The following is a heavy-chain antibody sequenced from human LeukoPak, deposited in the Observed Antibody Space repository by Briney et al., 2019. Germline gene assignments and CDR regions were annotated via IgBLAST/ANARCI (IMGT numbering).Heavy chain of an antibody. CDR1: GFTFSNDW. V-gene: IGHV3-15*01. CDR2: IKSKSDGGTT. CDR3: TAEGKRITMIVVPFDI. J-gene: IGHJ3*02. D-gene: IGHD3-22*01. Sequence: GGSLRLSCAASGFTFSNDWMSWVRQAPGKGLEWVGRIKSKSDGGTTDYAAPVKGRFTISRDDSKNTLYLQMNSLKTEDTAVYYCTAEGKRITMIVVPFDIWGQGTMVTVSS.